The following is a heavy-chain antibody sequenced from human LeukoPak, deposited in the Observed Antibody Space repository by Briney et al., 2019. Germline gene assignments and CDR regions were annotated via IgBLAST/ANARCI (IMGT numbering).Heavy chain of an antibody. V-gene: IGHV3-66*01. Sequence: PGGSLRLSCAASGFTVSNNYMNWVRQAPGKGLEWVSVIYSGGTTYYADSVKGRVTISRDNSKNTLYLQMNSLRAEDTAVYYCARDVVGTTKFDYWGQGTLVTVSS. CDR2: IYSGGTT. CDR1: GFTVSNNY. CDR3: ARDVVGTTKFDY. D-gene: IGHD1-26*01. J-gene: IGHJ4*02.